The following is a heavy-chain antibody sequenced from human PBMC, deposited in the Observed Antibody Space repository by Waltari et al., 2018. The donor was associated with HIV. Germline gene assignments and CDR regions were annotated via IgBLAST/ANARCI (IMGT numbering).Heavy chain of an antibody. Sequence: QVQLQESGPGLVKPSQSLSLTCTVSGVSISSGSYSWSWYRPPAGKGLELIGRIYTRGSTNYNPSLKSRATISVDTSKNQFSLKLRSVTAADTAVYYCARAYYDFWSGTGSSGNWFDPWGQGTLVTVSS. V-gene: IGHV4-61*02. CDR1: GVSISSGSYS. CDR3: ARAYYDFWSGTGSSGNWFDP. CDR2: IYTRGST. J-gene: IGHJ5*02. D-gene: IGHD3-3*01.